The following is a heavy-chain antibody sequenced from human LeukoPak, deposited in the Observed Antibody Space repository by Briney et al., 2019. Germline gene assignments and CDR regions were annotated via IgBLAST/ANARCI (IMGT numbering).Heavy chain of an antibody. CDR3: ASCWWPHRKFDY. J-gene: IGHJ4*02. Sequence: GGSLRLSCAASGFTFNEYAMGWVRQAPGKGLEWVSIISASGDTTHYADSVEGRFTISRDNSKDTLYLQMNSLRAEDTAVYYCASCWWPHRKFDYWGRGTLVTVFS. CDR2: ISASGDTT. V-gene: IGHV3-23*01. D-gene: IGHD2-8*02. CDR1: GFTFNEYA.